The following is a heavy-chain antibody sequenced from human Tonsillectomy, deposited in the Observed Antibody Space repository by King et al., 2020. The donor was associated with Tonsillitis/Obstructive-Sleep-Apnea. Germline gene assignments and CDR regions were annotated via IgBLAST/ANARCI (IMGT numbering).Heavy chain of an antibody. CDR2: INHSGST. CDR1: GGSFSGYY. J-gene: IGHJ6*03. CDR3: ARGGGVQYYSYYMDV. D-gene: IGHD1-1*01. V-gene: IGHV4-34*01. Sequence: VQLQQWGAGLLKPSETLSLTCAVYGGSFSGYYWSWIRQPPGKGLEWIGEINHSGSTNYNPSLKSRFTISVDTSKNQFSLKLSSVTAADTAVYYCARGGGVQYYSYYMDVWGKGTTVTVSS.